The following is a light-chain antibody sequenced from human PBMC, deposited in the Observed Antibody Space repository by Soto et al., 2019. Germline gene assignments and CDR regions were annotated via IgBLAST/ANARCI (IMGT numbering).Light chain of an antibody. CDR1: QSLTTN. V-gene: IGKV3-15*01. CDR3: QQYDDWPLT. Sequence: EVVMTQSPGTLSVSPGERAILSCRASQSLTTNLAWYQQKPGQAPRLLIHDASTRATGIPARFSGSGSGTEFTLTISSLQSEDFAVYYCQQYDDWPLTFGQGTRLE. J-gene: IGKJ5*01. CDR2: DAS.